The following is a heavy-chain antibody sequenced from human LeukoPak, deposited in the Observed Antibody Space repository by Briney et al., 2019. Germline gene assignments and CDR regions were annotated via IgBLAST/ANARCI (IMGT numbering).Heavy chain of an antibody. CDR3: ARSVAARPWPDY. V-gene: IGHV3-9*01. CDR1: GFTFDDYA. CDR2: ISWNSGSI. D-gene: IGHD6-6*01. Sequence: GRSLRLSCAASGFTFDDYAMLWVRQAPGKGLEWVSGISWNSGSIGYADSVKGRFTISRDNAKNSLYLQMNSLRAEDTAVYYCARSVAARPWPDYWGQGTLVTVSS. J-gene: IGHJ4*02.